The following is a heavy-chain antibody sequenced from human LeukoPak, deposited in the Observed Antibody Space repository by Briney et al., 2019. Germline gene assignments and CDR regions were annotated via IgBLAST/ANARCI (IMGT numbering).Heavy chain of an antibody. CDR1: RFTFSSYG. V-gene: IGHV3-30*18. Sequence: GRSLRLSCAASRFTFSSYGMHWVRQAPGKGLEWVAVISYDGSNKNCADSVKGRFTISRDNSKNTLYLQMNSLRAEDTAVYYCAKKSAGSYYNGPDYWGQGTLVTVSS. CDR3: AKKSAGSYYNGPDY. CDR2: ISYDGSNK. D-gene: IGHD3-10*01. J-gene: IGHJ4*02.